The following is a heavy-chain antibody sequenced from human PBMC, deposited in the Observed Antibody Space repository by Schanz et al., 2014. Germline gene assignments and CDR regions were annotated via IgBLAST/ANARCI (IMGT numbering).Heavy chain of an antibody. CDR2: IGTAGDT. V-gene: IGHV3-13*04. CDR3: ARVVGSGWHYFDL. CDR1: GFTFSSYD. Sequence: EGQLVESGGGLVQPGGSLRLSCAASGFTFSSYDMHWVRQVTGKGLEWVSGIGTAGDTYYPDSVKGRFTISRENAQNSLFLQLNTLRAGDTAVYYCARVVGSGWHYFDLWGQGTLVTVSS. D-gene: IGHD6-19*01. J-gene: IGHJ4*02.